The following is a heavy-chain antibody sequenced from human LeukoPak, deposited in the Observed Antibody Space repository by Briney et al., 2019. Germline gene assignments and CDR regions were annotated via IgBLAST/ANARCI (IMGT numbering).Heavy chain of an antibody. CDR2: ISYDGSNK. CDR1: GFTFSSYA. V-gene: IGHV3-30*04. Sequence: GRSLRLSCAASGFTFSSYAMHWVRQAPGKGLEWVAVISYDGSNKYYADSVKGRFTISRGNSKNTLYLQMNSLRAEDTAVYYCARDLSPYYYGSGSYYYYYYGMDVRGQGTTVTVSS. CDR3: ARDLSPYYYGSGSYYYYYYGMDV. J-gene: IGHJ6*02. D-gene: IGHD3-10*01.